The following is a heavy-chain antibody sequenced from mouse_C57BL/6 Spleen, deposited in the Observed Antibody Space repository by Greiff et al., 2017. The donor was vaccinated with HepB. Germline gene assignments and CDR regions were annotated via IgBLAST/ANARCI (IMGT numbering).Heavy chain of an antibody. D-gene: IGHD4-1*01. CDR2: IRNKANGYTT. Sequence: EVKVVESGGGLVQPGGSLSLSCAASGFTFTDYYMSWVRQPPGKALEWLGFIRNKANGYTTEYSASVKGRFTISRDNSQSILYLQMNALRAEDSATYYCARLGTGTSGDYWGQGTTLTVSS. CDR3: ARLGTGTSGDY. CDR1: GFTFTDYY. V-gene: IGHV7-3*01. J-gene: IGHJ2*01.